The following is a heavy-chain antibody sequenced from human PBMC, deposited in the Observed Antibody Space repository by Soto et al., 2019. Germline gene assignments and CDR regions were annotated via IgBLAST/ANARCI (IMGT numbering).Heavy chain of an antibody. CDR2: IDSGCDT. V-gene: IGHV3-53*01. J-gene: IGHJ6*02. Sequence: PGGSLRLSCAASGFTISNNYMTWVRQAPGKGLEWVSLIDSGCDTYYADSVKGRFTLSRDSSKNTLYLQMNSLRAEDTAVYNCARGGSLYYYYGIDVWGQGTTVTVSS. D-gene: IGHD3-16*01. CDR1: GFTISNNY. CDR3: ARGGSLYYYYGIDV.